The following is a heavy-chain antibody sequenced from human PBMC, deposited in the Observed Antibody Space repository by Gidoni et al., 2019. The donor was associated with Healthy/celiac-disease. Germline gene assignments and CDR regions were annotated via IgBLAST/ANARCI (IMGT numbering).Heavy chain of an antibody. CDR2: INHSGST. Sequence: QVQLQQWGAGLWKPSETLSLTCAVYGGSFSGYYWSWIRQPPGKGLEWIGEINHSGSTNYNPSLKSRVTISVDTSKNQFSLKLSSVTAADTAVYYCARDRIAARSGLVYYYYGMDVWGQGTTVTVSS. CDR1: GGSFSGYY. CDR3: ARDRIAARSGLVYYYYGMDV. V-gene: IGHV4-34*01. J-gene: IGHJ6*02. D-gene: IGHD6-6*01.